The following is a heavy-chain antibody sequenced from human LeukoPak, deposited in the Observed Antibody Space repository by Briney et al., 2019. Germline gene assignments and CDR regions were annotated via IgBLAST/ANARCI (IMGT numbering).Heavy chain of an antibody. V-gene: IGHV4-34*01. CDR3: ARSAWMVRGVPSGY. CDR1: GGSFSGYY. CDR2: INHSGST. D-gene: IGHD3-10*01. Sequence: SETLSLTCAVYGGSFSGYYWSWIRQPPGKGLEWIGEINHSGSTNYNPSLKSRVTISVDTSKNQFSLKLSSVTAADTAVYYCARSAWMVRGVPSGYWGQGTLATVSS. J-gene: IGHJ4*02.